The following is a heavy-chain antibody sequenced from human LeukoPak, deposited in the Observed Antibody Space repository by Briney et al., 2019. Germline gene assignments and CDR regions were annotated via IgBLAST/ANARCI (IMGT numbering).Heavy chain of an antibody. CDR1: GGSFSGYY. V-gene: IGHV4-34*01. D-gene: IGHD5-18*01. Sequence: SETLSLTCAVYGGSFSGYYWSWIRQPPGKGLEWIGEINHSGSTNYNPSLKSRVTISVDTSKNQFSLKLSSVTAADTAVYYCARTTEGGYTYDYFYYYYMDFWGKGTAVTISS. CDR3: ARTTEGGYTYDYFYYYYMDF. J-gene: IGHJ6*03. CDR2: INHSGST.